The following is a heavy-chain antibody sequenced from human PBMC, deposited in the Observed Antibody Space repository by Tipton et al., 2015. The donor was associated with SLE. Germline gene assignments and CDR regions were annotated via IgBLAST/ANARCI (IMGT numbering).Heavy chain of an antibody. CDR1: GFTFSSYW. Sequence: GSLRLSCAASGFTFSSYWMHWVRQAPGKGLVWVSRINSDGSSTSYADSVKGRFTISRDNAKKTLYLQMNNLRAEDTAVYYCARGMGNWGYDYWGQGTLVTVSS. CDR2: INSDGSST. D-gene: IGHD7-27*01. J-gene: IGHJ4*02. CDR3: ARGMGNWGYDY. V-gene: IGHV3-74*01.